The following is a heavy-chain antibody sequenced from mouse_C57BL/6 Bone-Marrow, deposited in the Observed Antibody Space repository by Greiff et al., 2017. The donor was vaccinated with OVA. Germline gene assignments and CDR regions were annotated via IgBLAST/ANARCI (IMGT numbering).Heavy chain of an antibody. CDR1: GFTFSSYA. Sequence: VQLKESGGGLVKPGGSLKLSCAASGFTFSSYAMSWVRQTPEKRLEWVATISDGGSYTYYPDNVKGRFTISRDNAKNNLYLQMSHLKSEDTAMYYCARDDGYYYFDYWGQGTTLTVSS. CDR3: ARDDGYYYFDY. D-gene: IGHD2-3*01. J-gene: IGHJ2*01. V-gene: IGHV5-4*01. CDR2: ISDGGSYT.